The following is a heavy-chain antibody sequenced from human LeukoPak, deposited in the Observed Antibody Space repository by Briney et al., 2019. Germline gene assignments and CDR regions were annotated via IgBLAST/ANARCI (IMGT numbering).Heavy chain of an antibody. Sequence: PGGSLRLSCAASGFTFSSYAMSWVRQAPGKGLEWVSTISGSGGSTYYADSVKGRFTISRDNSKNTLYLQMNSLSAEDTAVYYCAKADGDYLPYGMDVWGQGTTVTVSS. CDR3: AKADGDYLPYGMDV. CDR2: ISGSGGST. J-gene: IGHJ6*02. CDR1: GFTFSSYA. D-gene: IGHD4-17*01. V-gene: IGHV3-23*01.